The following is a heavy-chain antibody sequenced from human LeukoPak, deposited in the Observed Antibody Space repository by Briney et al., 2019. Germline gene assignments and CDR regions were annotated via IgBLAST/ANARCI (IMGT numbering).Heavy chain of an antibody. D-gene: IGHD3-3*01. CDR1: GFTFSSHA. J-gene: IGHJ4*02. CDR2: ISGSGGST. Sequence: GGSLRLSCAASGFTFSSHAMSWVRQAPGKGLEWVSGISGSGGSTYYADSVKGRFTISRDNAKNSLYLQMNSLRAEDTAVYYCARDPITIFGVVDYWGQGTLVTVSS. V-gene: IGHV3-23*01. CDR3: ARDPITIFGVVDY.